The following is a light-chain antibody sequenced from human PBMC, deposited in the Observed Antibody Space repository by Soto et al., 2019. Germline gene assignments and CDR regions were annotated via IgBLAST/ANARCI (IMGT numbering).Light chain of an antibody. J-gene: IGLJ3*02. V-gene: IGLV3-21*02. CDR2: YYS. CDR1: NIASKS. Sequence: SYELTQPPSVSVAPGQTARITCGGNNIASKSVHWYQQKPGQAPVLVVYYYSDRPSGIPERFSGSTSGNTATLTISRVEAGDEADYYCQVWDTRSDQSWVFGGGTKLTVL. CDR3: QVWDTRSDQSWV.